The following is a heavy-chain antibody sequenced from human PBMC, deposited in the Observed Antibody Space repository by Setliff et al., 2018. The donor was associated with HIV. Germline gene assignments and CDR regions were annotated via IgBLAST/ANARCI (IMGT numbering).Heavy chain of an antibody. J-gene: IGHJ3*02. Sequence: GGSLRLSCAASGITFSTYWMTWVRQAPGKGLEWVANIKGDGSEQYYVASVKGRFTISRDNFKNSLYLQMTSLRVEDTAVYYCARDPYNTVTVNFGAFDIWGQGTMVTVSS. V-gene: IGHV3-7*03. CDR2: IKGDGSEQ. CDR1: GITFSTYW. D-gene: IGHD3-9*01. CDR3: ARDPYNTVTVNFGAFDI.